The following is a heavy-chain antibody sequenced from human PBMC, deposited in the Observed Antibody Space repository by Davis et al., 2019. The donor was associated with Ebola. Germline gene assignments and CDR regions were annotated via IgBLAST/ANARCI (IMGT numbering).Heavy chain of an antibody. D-gene: IGHD2-15*01. V-gene: IGHV3-21*01. J-gene: IGHJ6*02. CDR3: ARGPNCSGGSCYSVCRYYGMDV. CDR1: GFTFSSYA. CDR2: ISGRGSYI. Sequence: PGGSLRLSCAASGFTFSSYAMNWVRQAPGKGLEWLSSISGRGSYIFYADSLKGRFTISRDNAGNSLNLQMNSLRADDTAVYYCARGPNCSGGSCYSVCRYYGMDVWGQGTTVTVSS.